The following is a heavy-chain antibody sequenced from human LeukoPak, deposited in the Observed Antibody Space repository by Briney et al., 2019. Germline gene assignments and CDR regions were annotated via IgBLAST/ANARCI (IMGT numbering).Heavy chain of an antibody. Sequence: GGSLRLSCAASGFTVSSNYMSWVRQAPGKGLEWVGVISTDGDKKFYADSVKGRFTISRDNAKNTLYLQMNSLRAEDTAVYYCARVITVEGFDYWGQGILVTVSP. CDR3: ARVITVEGFDY. CDR2: ISTDGDKK. J-gene: IGHJ4*02. V-gene: IGHV3-30*03. D-gene: IGHD6-19*01. CDR1: GFTVSSNY.